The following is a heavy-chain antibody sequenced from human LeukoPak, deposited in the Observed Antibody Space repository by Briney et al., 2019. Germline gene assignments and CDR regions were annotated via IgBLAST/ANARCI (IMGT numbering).Heavy chain of an antibody. CDR1: GFTFSIYG. CDR2: ISGSGGST. Sequence: PGGTLRLSCAASGFTFSIYGMNWVRQAPGKGLEWVSAISGSGGSTYYADSVKGRFTISRDNSKNTLYLQMNSLRAEDTAVYYCAKTYYYGSGSPPGAFDIWGQGTMVTVSS. D-gene: IGHD3-10*01. J-gene: IGHJ3*02. V-gene: IGHV3-23*01. CDR3: AKTYYYGSGSPPGAFDI.